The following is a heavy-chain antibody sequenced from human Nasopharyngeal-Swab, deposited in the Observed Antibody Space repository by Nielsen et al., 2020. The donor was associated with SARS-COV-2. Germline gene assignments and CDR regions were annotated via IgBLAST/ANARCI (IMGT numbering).Heavy chain of an antibody. V-gene: IGHV3-21*01. J-gene: IGHJ6*02. Sequence: GGSLRLSCAASGFTFSSYSMNWVRQAPGKGLEWVSAITSSSTYTYYADSVKGRFTISRDNARNSLYLQMNSLRAEDTAVYYWARDCSGGSCRYGMDVWGQGTTVTVSS. CDR3: ARDCSGGSCRYGMDV. CDR2: ITSSSTYT. CDR1: GFTFSSYS. D-gene: IGHD2-15*01.